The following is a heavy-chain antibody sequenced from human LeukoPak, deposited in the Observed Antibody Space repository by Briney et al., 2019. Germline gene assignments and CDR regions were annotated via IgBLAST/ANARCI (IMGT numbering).Heavy chain of an antibody. Sequence: GGSLRLSCAASGFTFSSYGMSWVRQAPGKGLEWVSNNADSVKGRFTISRDNSKNTLYLQMNSLRAEDTAVYYCANREGAAGFSFGYWGQGTLVTVSS. J-gene: IGHJ4*02. CDR1: GFTFSSYG. D-gene: IGHD6-13*01. V-gene: IGHV3-23*01. CDR3: ANREGAAGFSFGY.